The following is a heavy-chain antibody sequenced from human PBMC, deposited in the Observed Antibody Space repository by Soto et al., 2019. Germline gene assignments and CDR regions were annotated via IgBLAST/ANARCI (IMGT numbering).Heavy chain of an antibody. CDR1: GGSISGGVHS. CDR3: AREIMPLTNDWYFDL. Sequence: QVQLQESGPGLVKPSETLSLTCTVSGGSISGGVHSWRWIRQPPGKGLEWIGHIFDSGSTYYNPSLKSRLTISVDTSKNQFSLWLSSVTAADTAVYYCAREIMPLTNDWYFDLWGLGTLVTVSS. CDR2: IFDSGST. J-gene: IGHJ2*01. D-gene: IGHD2-8*01. V-gene: IGHV4-30-4*01.